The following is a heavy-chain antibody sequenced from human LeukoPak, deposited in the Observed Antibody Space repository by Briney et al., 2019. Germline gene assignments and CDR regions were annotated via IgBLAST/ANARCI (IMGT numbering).Heavy chain of an antibody. V-gene: IGHV3-48*04. CDR2: IDGTDNTI. Sequence: GGSLRLSCVASGFTLSTYNMNWVRQAPGKGLEWISYIDGTDNTIYYADSVRGRFTLFRDNAMNSLYLHMSNLRAEDTAVYYCARAGCSSTSCYTYYYYYYMDVWGKGTTVTVSS. D-gene: IGHD2-2*02. CDR3: ARAGCSSTSCYTYYYYYYMDV. J-gene: IGHJ6*03. CDR1: GFTLSTYN.